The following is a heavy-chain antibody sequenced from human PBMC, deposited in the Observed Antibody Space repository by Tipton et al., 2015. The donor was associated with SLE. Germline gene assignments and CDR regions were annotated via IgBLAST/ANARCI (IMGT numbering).Heavy chain of an antibody. Sequence: SLRLSCVGSGFTFRNFAMHWVRQAPGKGLEWVAFISYDGSLKSYADSVRGRFTFSRDQSEGTLYLQLDSLRREDTAMYFCTKEIRGYYSAQWGQGTTVTVSS. J-gene: IGHJ6*02. CDR3: TKEIRGYYSAQ. V-gene: IGHV3-30*02. D-gene: IGHD3-22*01. CDR2: ISYDGSLK. CDR1: GFTFRNFA.